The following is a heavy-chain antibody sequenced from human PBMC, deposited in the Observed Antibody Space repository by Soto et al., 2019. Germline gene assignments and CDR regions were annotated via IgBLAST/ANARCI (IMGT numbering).Heavy chain of an antibody. Sequence: GGSLRLSCAASGFTFSSYSMNWVRQAPGKGLEWVSYISSSSSTIYYADSVKGRFTISRDNAKNSLYLQMNSLRAEDTAVYYCAREKGFGELSPGQRYYYYYYMDVWGKGTTVTVSS. CDR2: ISSSSSTI. V-gene: IGHV3-48*01. CDR1: GFTFSSYS. J-gene: IGHJ6*03. D-gene: IGHD3-10*01. CDR3: AREKGFGELSPGQRYYYYYYMDV.